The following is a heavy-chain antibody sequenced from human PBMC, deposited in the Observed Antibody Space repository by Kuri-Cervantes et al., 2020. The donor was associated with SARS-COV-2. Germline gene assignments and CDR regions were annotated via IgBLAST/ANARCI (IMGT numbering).Heavy chain of an antibody. CDR1: GYTFTSYG. J-gene: IGHJ4*02. CDR2: ISAYNGNT. V-gene: IGHV1-18*01. Sequence: ASVKVSCKGSGYTFTSYGISWVRQAPGQGLEWMGWISAYNGNTNYAQKLQGRVTMTTDTSTSTAYMELRSLRSDDTAVYYCARAGDVYDFWSGYYFPPRFWGQGTLVTVSS. CDR3: ARAGDVYDFWSGYYFPPRF. D-gene: IGHD3-3*01.